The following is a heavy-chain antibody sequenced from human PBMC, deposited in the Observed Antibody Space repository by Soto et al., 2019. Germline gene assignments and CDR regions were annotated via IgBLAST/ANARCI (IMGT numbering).Heavy chain of an antibody. Sequence: PGGPLRLSWAAAGVNCSSYEMNWVRQAQGKGLEWVSYISSSGSTIYYADSVKGRFTISRDNAKNSLYLQMNSLRAEDTAVYYCARARQWLVRGMDVWGQGTTVPVSS. CDR2: ISSSGSTI. J-gene: IGHJ6*02. CDR3: ARARQWLVRGMDV. V-gene: IGHV3-48*03. CDR1: GVNCSSYE. D-gene: IGHD6-19*01.